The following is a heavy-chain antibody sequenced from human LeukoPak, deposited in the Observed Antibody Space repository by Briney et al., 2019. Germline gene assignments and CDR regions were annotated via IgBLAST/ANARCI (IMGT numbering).Heavy chain of an antibody. V-gene: IGHV1-2*02. J-gene: IGHJ4*02. CDR2: IEPNSGGA. D-gene: IGHD3-22*01. CDR1: GYTFTVKF. CDR3: AVENFYDRSGYSKAFDY. Sequence: ASVKVSCKTSGYTFTVKFLHWLRQVPGQGLEWMAGIEPNSGGAVYGQNFRGRVTVTRDTSVSTAYMELSRLRSDDTAVYYCAVENFYDRSGYSKAFDYWGQGTLVTVSS.